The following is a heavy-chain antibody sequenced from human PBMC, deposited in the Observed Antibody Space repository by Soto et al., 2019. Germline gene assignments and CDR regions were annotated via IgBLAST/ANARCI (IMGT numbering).Heavy chain of an antibody. CDR3: AKGAAPSLRDAFDI. Sequence: QVQLVESGGGVVQPGRSLRLSCAASGFTFSSYGMHWVRQAPGKGLEWVAVISYDGSNKYYADSVKGRFTISRDNSKNTLYLQMNSLRAEDTAGYYCAKGAAPSLRDAFDIWGQGTMVTVSS. CDR2: ISYDGSNK. D-gene: IGHD6-25*01. J-gene: IGHJ3*02. V-gene: IGHV3-30*18. CDR1: GFTFSSYG.